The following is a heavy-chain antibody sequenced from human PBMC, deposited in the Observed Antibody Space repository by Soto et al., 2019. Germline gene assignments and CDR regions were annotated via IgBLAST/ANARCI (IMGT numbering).Heavy chain of an antibody. Sequence: ASGKGSCKASGYTFTSYTVSWVRQAPGQGLEWVGWIGPSSGNTDSARNLQGRVTMTTDTSTSTAYMELRSLRSDDTAVYYCARDTGNFFDYWGKGTLFPVSP. CDR1: GYTFTSYT. J-gene: IGHJ4*02. CDR3: ARDTGNFFDY. CDR2: IGPSSGNT. V-gene: IGHV1-18*01.